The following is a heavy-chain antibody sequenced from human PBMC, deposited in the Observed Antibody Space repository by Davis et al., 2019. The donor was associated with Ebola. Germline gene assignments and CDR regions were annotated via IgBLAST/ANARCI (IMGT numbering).Heavy chain of an antibody. Sequence: AASVKVSCKASGYTFTSYYMHWVRQAPGQGLEWMGIINPSGGSTSYAQKFQGRVTMTRDTSTSTVYMELSSLRSEDTDVYDCARGGRSGGYFDYWGQGTLVTVSS. D-gene: IGHD2-15*01. J-gene: IGHJ4*02. CDR1: GYTFTSYY. CDR2: INPSGGST. V-gene: IGHV1-46*01. CDR3: ARGGRSGGYFDY.